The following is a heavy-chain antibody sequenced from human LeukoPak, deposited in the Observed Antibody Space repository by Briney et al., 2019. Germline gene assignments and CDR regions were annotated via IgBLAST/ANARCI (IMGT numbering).Heavy chain of an antibody. CDR1: GYTFTRYY. CDR3: ARRSSGYYLDY. V-gene: IGHV1-46*01. Sequence: ASVKVSCKASGYTFTRYYMHWVRQAPGQGLEWMGIINPSGGSTSYAQKFQGRVTMTRDTSTSTVYMELSSLRSEDADVYYCARRSSGYYLDYWGPGTLVPVSS. CDR2: INPSGGST. D-gene: IGHD6-19*01. J-gene: IGHJ4*02.